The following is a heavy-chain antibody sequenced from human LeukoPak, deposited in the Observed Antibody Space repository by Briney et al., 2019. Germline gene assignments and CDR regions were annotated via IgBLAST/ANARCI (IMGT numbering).Heavy chain of an antibody. Sequence: QAGGSLRLSCAASGFTFSSYAMSWVRQAPGKGLEWVSAISGSGGSTYYADSVKGRFTISRDNAKNSLYLQMDSLRAEDTALYYCARAPITSPFYFDYWGQGTLVTVSS. CDR3: ARAPITSPFYFDY. D-gene: IGHD2-2*01. CDR2: ISGSGGST. CDR1: GFTFSSYA. J-gene: IGHJ4*02. V-gene: IGHV3-23*01.